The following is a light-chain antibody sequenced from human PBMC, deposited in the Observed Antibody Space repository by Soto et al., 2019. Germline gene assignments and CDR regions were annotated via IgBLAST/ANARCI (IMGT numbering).Light chain of an antibody. CDR1: QSVNKNY. CDR2: GAS. CDR3: QQYGSAPLT. V-gene: IGKV3-20*01. Sequence: EIVLTQSPGTLSLSPGDRATLSCRASQSVNKNYLAWYQQKPGQAPRLLIYGASRRATDIPDRFSGSGSGTDFTLTISRLEPEDFAVYSCQQYGSAPLTFGGGTKVEIK. J-gene: IGKJ4*01.